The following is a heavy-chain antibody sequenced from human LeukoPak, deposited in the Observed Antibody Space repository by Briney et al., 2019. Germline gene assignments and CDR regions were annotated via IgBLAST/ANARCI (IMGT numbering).Heavy chain of an antibody. CDR3: AKDSGITMIVVGYYFDY. J-gene: IGHJ4*02. V-gene: IGHV3-30*18. CDR1: GFTFSSYG. Sequence: GRSLRLSCAASGFTFSSYGMHWVRQAPGKGLEWVAVISYDGSNKYYADSVKGRFTISRDNSKNTLYLQMNSLRAEDTAVYYCAKDSGITMIVVGYYFDYWGQGTLVTVSS. D-gene: IGHD3-22*01. CDR2: ISYDGSNK.